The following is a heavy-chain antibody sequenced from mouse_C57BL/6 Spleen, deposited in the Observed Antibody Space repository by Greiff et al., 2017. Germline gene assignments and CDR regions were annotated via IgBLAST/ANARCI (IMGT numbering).Heavy chain of an antibody. CDR3: ARSGDYCGSSYIVYFGY. D-gene: IGHD1-1*01. Sequence: QVQLQQPGAELVRPGSSVKLSCKASGYTFTSYWMHWVKQRPIQGLEWIGNIDPSDSETHYNQKFKDKATLTVAKSSSTADMQLSSLTSEDSAVYYCARSGDYCGSSYIVYFGYWGKGTTLTVST. V-gene: IGHV1-52*01. CDR1: GYTFTSYW. J-gene: IGHJ2*01. CDR2: IDPSDSET.